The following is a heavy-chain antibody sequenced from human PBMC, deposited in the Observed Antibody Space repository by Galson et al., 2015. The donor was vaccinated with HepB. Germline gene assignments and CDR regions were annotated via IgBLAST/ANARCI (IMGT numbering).Heavy chain of an antibody. CDR3: TTSESIVGATTPDY. CDR1: GFTFSNAW. Sequence: SLRLSCAASGFTFSNAWMSWVRQAPGKGLEWVGRIKSKTDGGTTDYAAPVKGRFTISRDDSKNTLYLQMNSLKTEDTAVYYCTTSESIVGATTPDYWGQGTLVTVSS. J-gene: IGHJ4*02. D-gene: IGHD1-26*01. CDR2: IKSKTDGGTT. V-gene: IGHV3-15*01.